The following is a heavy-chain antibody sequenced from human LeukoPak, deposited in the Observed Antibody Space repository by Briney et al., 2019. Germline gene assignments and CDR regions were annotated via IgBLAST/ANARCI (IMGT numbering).Heavy chain of an antibody. J-gene: IGHJ2*01. Sequence: PGESLRLSRAASGFTSEDYSMHLVPEAPEKSLEWVSGISYNSDTIAYADSVKGRFTISRDNAKNSLYLQMKSLRAEDTALYYCAKDYCGGDCYSGWYFDLWGRGTLVTVSS. CDR3: AKDYCGGDCYSGWYFDL. CDR2: ISYNSDTI. V-gene: IGHV3-9*01. D-gene: IGHD2-21*02. CDR1: GFTSEDYS.